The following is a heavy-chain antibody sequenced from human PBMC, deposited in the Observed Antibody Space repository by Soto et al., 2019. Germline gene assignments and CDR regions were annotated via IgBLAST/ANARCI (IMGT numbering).Heavy chain of an antibody. CDR1: GYTFTSYG. J-gene: IGHJ6*03. Sequence: ASVKVSCKASGYTFTSYGISWVRQAPGQGLEWMGWISAYNGNTNYAQKLQGRVTMTTDTSTSTAYMELRSLRSDDTAVYYCARMVFGVVTTPGPPKNYYYYYYMDVWGKGTTVTVSS. D-gene: IGHD3-3*01. CDR2: ISAYNGNT. CDR3: ARMVFGVVTTPGPPKNYYYYYYMDV. V-gene: IGHV1-18*01.